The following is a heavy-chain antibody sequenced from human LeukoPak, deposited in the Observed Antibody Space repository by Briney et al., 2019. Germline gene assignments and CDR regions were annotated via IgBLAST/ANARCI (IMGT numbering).Heavy chain of an antibody. V-gene: IGHV3-30*02. Sequence: GGSLRLSCAASGFTFSSYAMSWVRQAPGKGLEWVAFIRYDGNNKYYADSVKGRFTISRDNSKNTLYLQMISLRAEDTAVYYCAKSGYNRFDYWGQGTLVTVSS. CDR3: AKSGYNRFDY. CDR1: GFTFSSYA. D-gene: IGHD5-24*01. J-gene: IGHJ4*02. CDR2: IRYDGNNK.